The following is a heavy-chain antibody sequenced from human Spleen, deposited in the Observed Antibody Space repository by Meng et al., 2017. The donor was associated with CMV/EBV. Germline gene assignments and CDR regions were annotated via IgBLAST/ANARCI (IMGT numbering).Heavy chain of an antibody. J-gene: IGHJ4*02. V-gene: IGHV3-43*01. CDR1: FEDYT. Sequence: FEDYTMHWVRQAPGKGLEWVSLISWDGGSTYYVDSVKGRFTISRDNSKNSLYLQMNSLRTEDTALYYCAMIVGYCSSTSCTNSLLSDYWGQGTLVTVSS. D-gene: IGHD2-2*01. CDR2: ISWDGGST. CDR3: AMIVGYCSSTSCTNSLLSDY.